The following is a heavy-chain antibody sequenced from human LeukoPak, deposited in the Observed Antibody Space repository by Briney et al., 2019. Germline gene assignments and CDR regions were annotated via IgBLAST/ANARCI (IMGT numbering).Heavy chain of an antibody. CDR1: GYTFTSYA. CDR2: INAGNGNT. CDR3: ARADIVATICFDY. D-gene: IGHD5-12*01. V-gene: IGHV1-3*01. J-gene: IGHJ4*02. Sequence: ASVKVSCKASGYTFTSYAMHWVRQAPGQRLEWMGWINAGNGNTKYSQKFRCRVTITRDTSASTAYMELSSLRSEDTAVYYCARADIVATICFDYWGQGTLVTVSS.